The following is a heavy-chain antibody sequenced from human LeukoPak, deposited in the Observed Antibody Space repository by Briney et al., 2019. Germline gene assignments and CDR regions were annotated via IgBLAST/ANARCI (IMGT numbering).Heavy chain of an antibody. V-gene: IGHV3-74*01. CDR2: INTDGSRT. CDR1: GFTFNSYW. Sequence: PGGSLRLSCAASGFTFNSYWIHWVRQAPGKGLVWVSRINTDGSRTNYADSVKGRFAISRDDAKNTVHLQMYSLGAEDLAVYYCVRGASLAYYMDVWGKGTTVTVSS. D-gene: IGHD3-16*02. J-gene: IGHJ6*03. CDR3: VRGASLAYYMDV.